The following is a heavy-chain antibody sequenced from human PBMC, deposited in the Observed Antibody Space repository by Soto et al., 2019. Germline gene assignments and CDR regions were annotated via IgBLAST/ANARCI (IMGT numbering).Heavy chain of an antibody. Sequence: GGSLRLSCVASGFIFSSFGMHWVRQAPGKGLEWVAHIWYDGSNTYYADSVKGRFTISRDNSRNTLYLQMNSPRAEDTAVYHCVRDLLGSGGHFDYWGQGTPVTVSS. CDR3: VRDLLGSGGHFDY. D-gene: IGHD7-27*01. J-gene: IGHJ4*02. CDR2: IWYDGSNT. V-gene: IGHV3-33*01. CDR1: GFIFSSFG.